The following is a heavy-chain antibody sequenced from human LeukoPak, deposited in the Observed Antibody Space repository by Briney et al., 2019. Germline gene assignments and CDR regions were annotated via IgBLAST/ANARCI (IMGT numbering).Heavy chain of an antibody. J-gene: IGHJ6*03. Sequence: GGSLRLSCAASGFTFSSYGMHWVRQAPGKGLEWVAFIRYDGSNKYYADSVKGRFTISRDNSKNTLYLQMNSLRAEDTAVYYCAKTYCSSTSCYTRWGYYYYYMDVWGKGTTVTVSS. D-gene: IGHD2-2*02. CDR2: IRYDGSNK. CDR3: AKTYCSSTSCYTRWGYYYYYMDV. V-gene: IGHV3-30*02. CDR1: GFTFSSYG.